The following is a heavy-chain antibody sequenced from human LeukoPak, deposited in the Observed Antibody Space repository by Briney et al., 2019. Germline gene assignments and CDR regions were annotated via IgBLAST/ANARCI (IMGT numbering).Heavy chain of an antibody. Sequence: GGSLRLSCAASGFTFSHTGIHWVRQAPAKGLEWVALIYYEGSNQVHADFVKGRFTISRDNTKSMVFLHLNSLRDEDMAVYFCAKDYGTTGYYRGGFFDYWGQGALVTVSS. D-gene: IGHD2-15*01. CDR1: GFTFSHTG. CDR3: AKDYGTTGYYRGGFFDY. CDR2: IYYEGSNQ. V-gene: IGHV3-33*06. J-gene: IGHJ4*02.